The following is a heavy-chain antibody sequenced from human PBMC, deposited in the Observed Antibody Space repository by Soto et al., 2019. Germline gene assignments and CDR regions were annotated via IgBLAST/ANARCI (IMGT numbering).Heavy chain of an antibody. CDR3: VSQRTTVPTQAYFDY. V-gene: IGHV4-39*01. CDR2: VYYRGRS. CDR1: GGSVTNSSYY. D-gene: IGHD4-17*01. Sequence: SETLSLTCTVSGGSVTNSSYYWGWSRQSPGKGLEWIGSVYYRGRSYSKSSVKSRVTISVDTSKNRFSLSLNSVTASDTAVYFCVSQRTTVPTQAYFDYWGPGALVTVSS. J-gene: IGHJ4*02.